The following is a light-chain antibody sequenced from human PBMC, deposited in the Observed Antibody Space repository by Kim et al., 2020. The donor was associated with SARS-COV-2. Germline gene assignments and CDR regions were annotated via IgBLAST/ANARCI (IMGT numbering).Light chain of an antibody. CDR1: QSVSSN. Sequence: EIVLTQSPATLSVSPGERVTLSCTASQSVSSNLAWYQHKPGQAPRLLIYGASTRASGIPARFSGSASQTEFTLTINTLQSEDVAVYYCQHSDNWPPFTFGQGTKLEI. J-gene: IGKJ2*01. CDR2: GAS. CDR3: QHSDNWPPFT. V-gene: IGKV3D-15*01.